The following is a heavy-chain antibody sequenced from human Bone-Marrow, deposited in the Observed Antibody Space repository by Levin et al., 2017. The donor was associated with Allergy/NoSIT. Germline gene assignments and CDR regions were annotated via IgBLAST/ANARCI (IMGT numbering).Heavy chain of an antibody. CDR2: IYAGGSP. J-gene: IGHJ3*02. D-gene: IGHD3-16*01. CDR3: ARFLSSPGAFDI. V-gene: IGHV3-66*01. Sequence: ASVKVSCAVSGFTVSNNYMSWVRQAPGKGLEWVSIIYAGGSPYYADSVKGRFTISRDDSKNMVYLQMSSLRVEDTAVYYCARFLSSPGAFDIWGQGTMVTVSS. CDR1: GFTVSNNY.